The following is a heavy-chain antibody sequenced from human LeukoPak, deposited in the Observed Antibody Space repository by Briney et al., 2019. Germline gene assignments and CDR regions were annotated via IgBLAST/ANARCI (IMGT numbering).Heavy chain of an antibody. V-gene: IGHV3-33*01. Sequence: GRSLRLSCAASGFTFSSYGMHWVRQAPGKGLEWVTFIWNDGSNTDYADSVKGRFTISRDNAKNSLYLQMNSLRAEDTAVYYCARVVPRLTVTTIANYYYYGMDVWGQGTTVTVSS. CDR2: IWNDGSNT. D-gene: IGHD4-11*01. CDR1: GFTFSSYG. J-gene: IGHJ6*02. CDR3: ARVVPRLTVTTIANYYYYGMDV.